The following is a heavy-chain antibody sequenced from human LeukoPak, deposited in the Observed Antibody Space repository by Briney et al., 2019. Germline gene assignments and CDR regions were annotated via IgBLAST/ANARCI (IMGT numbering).Heavy chain of an antibody. CDR2: IKQDGSEK. CDR1: GFTFSSYW. Sequence: GGSLRLSCAASGFTFSSYWMSWVRQAPGKGLEWVANIKQDGSEKYYVDSVKGRFTISRDNAKNSLYLQMNSLRAEDTAVYYCARVPLPLYSSSSGYYYYMDVWGKGTTVTVSS. V-gene: IGHV3-7*01. D-gene: IGHD6-13*01. J-gene: IGHJ6*03. CDR3: ARVPLPLYSSSSGYYYYMDV.